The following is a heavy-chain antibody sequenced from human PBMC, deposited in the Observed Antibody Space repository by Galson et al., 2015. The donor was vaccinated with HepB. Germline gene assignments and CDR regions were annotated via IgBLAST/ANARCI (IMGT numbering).Heavy chain of an antibody. CDR2: IKQDGSEK. D-gene: IGHD3-3*01. CDR3: ARGPQAIRFLEWLLFS. V-gene: IGHV3-7*03. J-gene: IGHJ5*02. Sequence: SLRLSCAASGFTFSSYWMSWVRQAPGKGLEWVANIKQDGSEKYYVDSVKGRFTISRDNAKNSLYLQMNSLRAEDTAVYYCARGPQAIRFLEWLLFSWGQGTLVTVSS. CDR1: GFTFSSYW.